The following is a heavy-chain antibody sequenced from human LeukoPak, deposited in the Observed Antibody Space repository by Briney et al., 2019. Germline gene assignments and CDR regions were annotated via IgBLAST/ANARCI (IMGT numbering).Heavy chain of an antibody. J-gene: IGHJ4*02. CDR3: AGSYSYGSENADY. CDR1: GGSISSYY. V-gene: IGHV4-59*08. D-gene: IGHD5-18*01. Sequence: PSETLSLTCAVSGGSISSYYWSWIRQPPGKGLEWIGYIYYSGSTNYNPSLKSRVTISVDTSKNQFSLKLSSVTAADTAVYYCAGSYSYGSENADYWGQGTLVTVSS. CDR2: IYYSGST.